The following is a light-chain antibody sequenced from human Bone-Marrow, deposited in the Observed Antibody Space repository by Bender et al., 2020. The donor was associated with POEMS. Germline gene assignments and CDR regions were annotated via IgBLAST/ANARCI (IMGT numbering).Light chain of an antibody. CDR1: SSNIGGNA. J-gene: IGLJ3*02. CDR2: GSD. V-gene: IGLV1-44*01. Sequence: QPVLTQPPSASGTPGQRVTISCSGSSSNIGGNAVNWWQQLPGTAPKLLIYGSDQRPSGAPDRFSGSKSGTSASRAISGLQSEDEADYFCSAWDGILNGWVFGGGTELTVL. CDR3: SAWDGILNGWV.